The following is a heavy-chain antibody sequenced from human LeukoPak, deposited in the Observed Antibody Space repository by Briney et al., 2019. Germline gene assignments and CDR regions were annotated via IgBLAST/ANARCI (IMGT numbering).Heavy chain of an antibody. Sequence: ASVKVSCKASGYTFTSYYMHWVRQAPGQGLEWMGIINPSGGSTSYAQKFQGRVTMTRDTSTSTVYMELSSLRSEDTAVYYCARDGPVVTAILYYFDYWGQGTLVTVSS. CDR1: GYTFTSYY. V-gene: IGHV1-46*01. CDR2: INPSGGST. D-gene: IGHD2-21*02. J-gene: IGHJ4*02. CDR3: ARDGPVVTAILYYFDY.